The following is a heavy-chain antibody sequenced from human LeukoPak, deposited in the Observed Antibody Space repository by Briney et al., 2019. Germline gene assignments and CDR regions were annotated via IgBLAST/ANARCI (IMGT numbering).Heavy chain of an antibody. J-gene: IGHJ6*03. V-gene: IGHV1-69*05. CDR3: ARTRFASTDPWDYYYHYMDV. CDR2: IIPIFGTA. D-gene: IGHD4-11*01. Sequence: SVKVSCKASGGTFSSYAISWVRQAPGQGLEWMGGIIPIFGTANYAQKFQGRVTITTDESTSTAYMELSSLRSEDTAVYYCARTRFASTDPWDYYYHYMDVWGKGTTVTVSS. CDR1: GGTFSSYA.